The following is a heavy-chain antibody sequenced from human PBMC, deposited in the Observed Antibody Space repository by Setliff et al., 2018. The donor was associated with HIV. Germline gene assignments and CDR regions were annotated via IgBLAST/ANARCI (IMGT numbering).Heavy chain of an antibody. CDR2: VFYSGST. D-gene: IGHD6-6*01. J-gene: IGHJ4*02. CDR3: ARHSDIAPRRTYFDY. V-gene: IGHV4-39*01. CDR1: GGSLASYSYY. Sequence: SETLSLTCTVSGGSLASYSYYWGWIRQPPGKDLEWIGSVFYSGSTYNNPSLKSRVTISVDTSKNQFSLKLTPVAAADTAVYYCARHSDIAPRRTYFDYWGQGTLVTVSS.